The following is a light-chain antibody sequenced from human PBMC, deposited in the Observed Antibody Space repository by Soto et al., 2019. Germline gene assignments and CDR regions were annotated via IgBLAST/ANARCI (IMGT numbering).Light chain of an antibody. CDR3: QQRSNWPRT. CDR2: DAS. J-gene: IGKJ1*01. V-gene: IGKV3-11*01. CDR1: QSVSSY. Sequence: EIRLTQSPVTLSLAQRVRPTLSCRASQSVSSYLAWYQQKPGQAPRLLIYDASNRATGIPARFSGSGSGTDFTLTISSLEPEDFAVYYCQQRSNWPRTFGQGTKVDI.